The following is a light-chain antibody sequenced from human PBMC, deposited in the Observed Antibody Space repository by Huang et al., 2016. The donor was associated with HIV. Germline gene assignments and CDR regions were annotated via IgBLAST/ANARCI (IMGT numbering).Light chain of an antibody. CDR3: QQRVNGLT. CDR2: DAS. CDR1: QNINTH. J-gene: IGKJ4*01. Sequence: PGQRVSLSCRASQNINTHLAWYQQRPGQPPRLLIYDASSRVPGVAARFSGSGSRTDFTLTISSLESEDFATYYCQQRVNGLTFGGGTKV. V-gene: IGKV3-11*01.